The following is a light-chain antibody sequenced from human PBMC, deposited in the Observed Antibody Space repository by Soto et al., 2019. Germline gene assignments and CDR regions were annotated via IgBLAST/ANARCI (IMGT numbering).Light chain of an antibody. V-gene: IGKV3-15*01. CDR3: QQYNNWPWT. Sequence: VVLTQSPATLSASPGERVTLSCSASQSINSNVAWYQQRPGQTPRLLIYGAFTRATGLTARFSGSGSGTVFTLTITSLQYDDVAVYYCQQYNNWPWTFGQGTKVEIK. J-gene: IGKJ1*01. CDR2: GAF. CDR1: QSINSN.